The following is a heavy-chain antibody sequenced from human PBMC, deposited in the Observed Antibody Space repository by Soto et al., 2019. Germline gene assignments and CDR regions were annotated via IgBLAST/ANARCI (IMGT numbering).Heavy chain of an antibody. CDR1: GGTFSSYA. CDR3: ARERITMIVVVNHDAFDI. D-gene: IGHD3-22*01. Sequence: SVKVSCKASGGTFSSYALSWVRQAPGQGLEWMGGIIPIFGTANYAQKFQGRVTITADESTSTAYMELSSLRSEDTAVYYCARERITMIVVVNHDAFDIWGQGTMVTVSS. CDR2: IIPIFGTA. J-gene: IGHJ3*02. V-gene: IGHV1-69*13.